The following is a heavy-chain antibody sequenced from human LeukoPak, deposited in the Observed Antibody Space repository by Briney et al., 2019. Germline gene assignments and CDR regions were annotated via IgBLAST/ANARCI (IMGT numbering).Heavy chain of an antibody. J-gene: IGHJ4*02. CDR2: ISSSDNTI. CDR1: GFAFSDYS. D-gene: IGHD1-26*01. Sequence: RTGGSLRLSCAASGFAFSDYSMNWVRQAPGKGLEWVSYISSSDNTIHYADYVKGRFTISRDNAKNSLYLEMNSLRDEDTAVYYCAKARGGSYDNFGADYWGQGTLVTVSS. CDR3: AKARGGSYDNFGADY. V-gene: IGHV3-48*02.